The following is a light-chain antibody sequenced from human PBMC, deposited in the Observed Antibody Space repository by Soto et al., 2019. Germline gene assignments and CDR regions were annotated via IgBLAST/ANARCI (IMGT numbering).Light chain of an antibody. CDR3: QQYQSLT. CDR1: QSVSSSY. Sequence: IVLTQSPAILALSPGDRATLSCRASQSVSSSYLAWYQHKPGQAPRLLIHGASSRVTGIPDRFSGSGSGTDFTLTITRLEPADFAVYYCQQYQSLTFGGGTKVEIK. J-gene: IGKJ4*01. V-gene: IGKV3-20*01. CDR2: GAS.